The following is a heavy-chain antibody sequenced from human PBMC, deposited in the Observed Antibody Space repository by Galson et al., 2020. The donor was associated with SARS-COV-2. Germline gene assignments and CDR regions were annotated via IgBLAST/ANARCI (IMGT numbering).Heavy chain of an antibody. V-gene: IGHV1-46*01. CDR1: GYTFSRYF. Sequence: ASVKVSCKASGYTFSRYFIHWVRQAPGQGLEFLGIMNPSGDSTAYAQKFQGRVTMTRDTSTGTVYMELSSLRSDDTAVYYCARDMSLTTETTSYGMDVWGQGTTVTVSS. CDR2: MNPSGDST. D-gene: IGHD4-17*01. CDR3: ARDMSLTTETTSYGMDV. J-gene: IGHJ6*02.